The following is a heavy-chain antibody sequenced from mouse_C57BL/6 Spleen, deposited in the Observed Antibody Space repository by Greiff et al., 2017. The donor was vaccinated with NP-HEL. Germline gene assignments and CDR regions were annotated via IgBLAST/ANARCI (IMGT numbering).Heavy chain of an antibody. J-gene: IGHJ1*03. CDR2: IDPSDSET. Sequence: QVQLQQPGAELVRPGSSVKLSCKASGYTFTSYWMHWVKQRPIQGLEWIGNIDPSDSETHYNQKFKDKATLTVDKSSSTAYMQLSSLTSEDSAVYYCARITTDFWYFDVWGTGTTVTVSS. CDR1: GYTFTSYW. V-gene: IGHV1-52*01. D-gene: IGHD1-1*01. CDR3: ARITTDFWYFDV.